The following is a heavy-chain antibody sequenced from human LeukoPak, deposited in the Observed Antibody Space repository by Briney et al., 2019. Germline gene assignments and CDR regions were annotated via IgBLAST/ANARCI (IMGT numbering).Heavy chain of an antibody. CDR2: TYYTGST. D-gene: IGHD3-9*01. V-gene: IGHV4-39*02. CDR1: GGSVSSRPHF. CDR3: ARLLGGYFAGDAFDV. Sequence: SETRSLTCTVSGGSVSSRPHFWAWIRQTPGKGLEWIGTTYYTGSTNYNPSLKSRVTISVDVSTDTFSLNLGSVTAADTAVYYCARLLGGYFAGDAFDVWGQGTMVTVSS. J-gene: IGHJ3*01.